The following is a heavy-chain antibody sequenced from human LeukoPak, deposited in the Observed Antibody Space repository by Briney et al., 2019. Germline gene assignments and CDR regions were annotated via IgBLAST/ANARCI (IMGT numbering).Heavy chain of an antibody. CDR3: ARGVLYSNGWYMRGYFDY. CDR1: GFTFSSYE. CDR2: ISSSGGAI. Sequence: PGGSLRLSCAASGFTFSSYEMNWVRQAPGKGLEWGSYISSSGGAIYYADSVEGRFPLSRHAAKHSLYLQMNSLRAEDTAVYYCARGVLYSNGWYMRGYFDYWGQGTLVTVSS. V-gene: IGHV3-48*03. D-gene: IGHD6-19*01. J-gene: IGHJ4*02.